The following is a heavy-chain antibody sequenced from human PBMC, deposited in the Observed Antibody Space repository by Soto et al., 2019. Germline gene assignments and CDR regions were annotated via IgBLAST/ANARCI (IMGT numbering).Heavy chain of an antibody. Sequence: EVQLLESGGGLVQPGGSLRLSCAASGFTFSSYAMSWVRQAPGKGLEWVSAISGSGGSTYYADSVKGRFTISRDNSKNPLYLQMNSLRAEDTAVYYCAKDLTKYYYDSSGTAFDIWGQGTMVTVSS. CDR2: ISGSGGST. D-gene: IGHD3-22*01. J-gene: IGHJ3*02. CDR3: AKDLTKYYYDSSGTAFDI. CDR1: GFTFSSYA. V-gene: IGHV3-23*01.